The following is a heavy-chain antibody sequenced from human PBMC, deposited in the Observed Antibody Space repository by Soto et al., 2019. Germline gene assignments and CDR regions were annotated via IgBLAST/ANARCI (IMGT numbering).Heavy chain of an antibody. J-gene: IGHJ5*02. CDR2: SYYSGST. CDR3: ARDLQTLDP. CDR1: GGSISSYY. Sequence: SETLSLTCTVSGGSISSYYWSWIRQPPGKGLEWIGYSYYSGSTNYNPSLKSRVTISVDTSKNQFSLKLSSVIAADTAVYYCARDLQTLDPWGEGTLVTVSS. V-gene: IGHV4-59*01.